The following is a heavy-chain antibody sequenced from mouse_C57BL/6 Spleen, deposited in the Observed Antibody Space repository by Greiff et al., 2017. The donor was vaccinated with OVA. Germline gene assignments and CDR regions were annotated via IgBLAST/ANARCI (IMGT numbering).Heavy chain of an antibody. CDR1: GFTFSDYY. D-gene: IGHD2-2*01. CDR2: INYDGSST. CDR3: ARYGYNFDY. Sequence: EVMLVESEGGLVQPGSSMKLSCTASGFTFSDYYMAWVRPVPEKGLEWVANINYDGSSTYYLDSLKSRFIISRDNAKNILYLQMSSLKSEDTATYYCARYGYNFDYWGQGTTLTVSS. J-gene: IGHJ2*01. V-gene: IGHV5-16*01.